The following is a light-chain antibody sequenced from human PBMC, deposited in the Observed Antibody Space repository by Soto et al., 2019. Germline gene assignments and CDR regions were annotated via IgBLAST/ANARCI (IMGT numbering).Light chain of an antibody. CDR3: AAWDDSLNGWV. Sequence: VVTQPPSASGTPGQRVTISCSGSSSNIGSNTVNWYQQLPGTAPKLLIYSNNQRPSGVPDRFSGSKSGTSASLAISGLQSEDEADYYCAAWDDSLNGWVFGGGTKLTVL. CDR2: SNN. V-gene: IGLV1-44*01. CDR1: SSNIGSNT. J-gene: IGLJ3*02.